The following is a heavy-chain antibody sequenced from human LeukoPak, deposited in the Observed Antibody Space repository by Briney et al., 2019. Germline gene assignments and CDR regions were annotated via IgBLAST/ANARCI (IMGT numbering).Heavy chain of an antibody. CDR3: AVNSTKHTFDI. J-gene: IGHJ3*02. CDR2: VYYSGST. Sequence: SETLSLTCTVSLGSLCTYYWSWSPQSPGKGLEWIGSVYYSGSTNYSPSLKSRVRISVDTSKNQFSLELSSVTAADTAVYYCAVNSTKHTFDIWGQGTMVTVSS. V-gene: IGHV4-59*08. D-gene: IGHD5/OR15-5a*01. CDR1: LGSLCTYY.